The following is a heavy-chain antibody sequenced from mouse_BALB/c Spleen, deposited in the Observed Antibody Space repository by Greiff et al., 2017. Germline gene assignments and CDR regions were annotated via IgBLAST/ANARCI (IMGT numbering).Heavy chain of an antibody. CDR2: IRLKSNNYAT. V-gene: IGHV6-6*02. CDR1: GFTFSNYW. Sequence: EVMLVESGGGLVQPGGSMKLSCVASGFTFSNYWMNWVRQSPEKGLEWVAEIRLKSNNYATHYAESVKGRFTISRDDSKSSVYLQMNNLRAEDTGIYYCTRGYAPYAMDYWGQGTSVTVSS. D-gene: IGHD2-10*02. J-gene: IGHJ4*01. CDR3: TRGYAPYAMDY.